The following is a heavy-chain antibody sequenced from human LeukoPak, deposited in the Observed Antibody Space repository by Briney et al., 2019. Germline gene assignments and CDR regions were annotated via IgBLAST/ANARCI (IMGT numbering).Heavy chain of an antibody. Sequence: PGGSLRLSCAASGFTFSGSAMHWVRQASGKGLEWVGRIRSKANSYATAYAASVKGRFTISRDDSKNTAYLQMNSLKTEDTAVYYCTYYYYGSASKKGSPSNFDYWGQGTLVTVSS. CDR3: TYYYYGSASKKGSPSNFDY. J-gene: IGHJ4*02. D-gene: IGHD3-10*01. CDR1: GFTFSGSA. CDR2: IRSKANSYAT. V-gene: IGHV3-73*01.